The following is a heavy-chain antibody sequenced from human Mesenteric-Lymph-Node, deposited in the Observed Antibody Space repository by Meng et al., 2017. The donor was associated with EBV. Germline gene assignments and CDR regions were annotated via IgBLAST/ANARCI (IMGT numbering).Heavy chain of an antibody. CDR1: GYTLTSYA. V-gene: IGHV1-18*01. CDR2: ISVYNGVT. J-gene: IGHJ4*02. CDR3: ARVGAARPFDY. D-gene: IGHD6-6*01. Sequence: QVQLVQSGGRVKRPGSSLKVSCKTSGYTLTSYAISWVRQAPGQGLEWMGWISVYNGVTNYAPNLQGRVTVTTDTSTTTAYMELTGLTSADTAVYYCARVGAARPFDYWGQGTLVTVSS.